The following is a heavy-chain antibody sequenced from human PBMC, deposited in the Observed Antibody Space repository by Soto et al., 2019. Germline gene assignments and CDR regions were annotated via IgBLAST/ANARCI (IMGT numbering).Heavy chain of an antibody. CDR3: ARTITGYCWAGAY. J-gene: IGHJ4*02. CDR1: GFNLNMYA. D-gene: IGHD1-1*01. V-gene: IGHV3-23*01. CDR2: IGGSGANT. Sequence: EVQLSESGGGLAQPGGSLRLSCAASGFNLNMYAMSWVRQAPGKGLEWVSGIGGSGANTYYAEFVKGRFTISRDNSKNTLYLQMDSLRAEDTAIYYCARTITGYCWAGAYWGQGTLVTVSS.